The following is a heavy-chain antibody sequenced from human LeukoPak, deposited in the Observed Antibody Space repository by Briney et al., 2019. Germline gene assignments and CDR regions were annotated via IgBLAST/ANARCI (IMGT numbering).Heavy chain of an antibody. CDR3: ARIKEYRFDI. V-gene: IGHV3-7*01. CDR1: AFTFSSYW. CDR2: IKDDGSEK. D-gene: IGHD6-6*01. J-gene: IGHJ3*02. Sequence: GGSLRLSCACSAFTFSSYWKSWVRQAPGKGPEWVANIKDDGSEKYYLDSVKGRFTISRDNAKNSLYLQMSSLRAEDTAVYSCARIKEYRFDIWGQGTMVTVSS.